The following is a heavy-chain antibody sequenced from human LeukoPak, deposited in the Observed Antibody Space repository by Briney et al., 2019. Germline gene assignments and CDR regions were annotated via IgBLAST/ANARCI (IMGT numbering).Heavy chain of an antibody. CDR1: GYTFTSYD. V-gene: IGHV1-8*01. D-gene: IGHD3-10*01. CDR3: ARVPRRGERFDP. CDR2: MNPISGDT. Sequence: ASVKVSCKASGYTFTSYDVNWVRHATGQGLEWMGWMNPISGDTGYALKFQGRVTMSRNTSISTAYMELGSLRSEDTAVYYCARVPRRGERFDPWGQGTLVTVSS. J-gene: IGHJ5*02.